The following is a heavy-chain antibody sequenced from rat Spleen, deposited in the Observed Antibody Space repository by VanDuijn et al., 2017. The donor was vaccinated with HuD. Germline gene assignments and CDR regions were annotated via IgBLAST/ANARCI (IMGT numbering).Heavy chain of an antibody. J-gene: IGHJ4*01. CDR3: ARAPGSGYVMDA. CDR1: GFSLTSYS. CDR2: MWSSGST. V-gene: IGHV2-45*01. D-gene: IGHD1-2*01. Sequence: QVQLMESGPGLVQPSETLSFTCTVSGFSLTSYSVHWVRQPPGKGLEWVGVMWSSGSTEYNSALKSRLSISRDTSKDQVFLKMNSLQSEDTTNYYCARAPGSGYVMDAWGQGASVTVSS.